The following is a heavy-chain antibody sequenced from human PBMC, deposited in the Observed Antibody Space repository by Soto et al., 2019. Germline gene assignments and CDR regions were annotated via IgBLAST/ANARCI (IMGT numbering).Heavy chain of an antibody. CDR3: ARDSPPYYDFPGSFPSKPHNWFDP. J-gene: IGHJ5*02. CDR2: TYYRSKWYN. D-gene: IGHD3-3*01. V-gene: IGHV6-1*01. CDR1: GDSVSSNSAA. Sequence: SQTLSLTCAISGDSVSSNSAAWNWIRQSPSRGLEWLGRTYYRSKWYNDYAVSVKSRITINPDTSKNQFSLQLNSVTPEDTAVYYCARDSPPYYDFPGSFPSKPHNWFDPWGQGTLVTVSS.